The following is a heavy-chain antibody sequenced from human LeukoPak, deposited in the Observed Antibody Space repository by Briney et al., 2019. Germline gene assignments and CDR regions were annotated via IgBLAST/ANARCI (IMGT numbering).Heavy chain of an antibody. CDR1: GFTFDDYA. V-gene: IGHV3-9*01. CDR2: ISWNSGSI. Sequence: PGGSLRLSCAASGFTFDDYAMHWVRQAPGKGLEWVSGISWNSGSIGYADSVKGRFTISRDNAKNSLYLQMNSLRAEDTALYYCAKGEDDYSNSRLDPWGQGTLVTVSS. CDR3: AKGEDDYSNSRLDP. D-gene: IGHD4-11*01. J-gene: IGHJ5*02.